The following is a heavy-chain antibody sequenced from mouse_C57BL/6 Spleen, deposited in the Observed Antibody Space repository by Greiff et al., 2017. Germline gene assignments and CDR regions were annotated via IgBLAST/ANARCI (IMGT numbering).Heavy chain of an antibody. V-gene: IGHV1-69*01. CDR3: ARLGYYGSSFDY. Sequence: QVQLQQPGAELVMPGASVKLSCKASGYTFTSYWMPWVKQRPGQGLEWIGEIDPSASYTNYNQKFKGKSTLTVDKSSSTAYMQLSSLTSEDSAVYYCARLGYYGSSFDYWGQGTTLTVSS. CDR2: IDPSASYT. D-gene: IGHD1-1*01. CDR1: GYTFTSYW. J-gene: IGHJ2*01.